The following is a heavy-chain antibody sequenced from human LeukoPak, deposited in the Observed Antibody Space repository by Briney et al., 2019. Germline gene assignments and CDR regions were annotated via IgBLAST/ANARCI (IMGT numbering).Heavy chain of an antibody. CDR1: GYTFTSYY. D-gene: IGHD4-11*01. CDR2: IIPIFGTA. V-gene: IGHV1-69*06. CDR3: AREYSRDWFDP. J-gene: IGHJ5*02. Sequence: GASVKVSCKASGYTFTSYYMHWVRQAPGQGLEWMGGIIPIFGTAIYAQKFQGRVTITADKSTSTAYMELSSLRSEDTAVYYCAREYSRDWFDPWGQGTLVTVSS.